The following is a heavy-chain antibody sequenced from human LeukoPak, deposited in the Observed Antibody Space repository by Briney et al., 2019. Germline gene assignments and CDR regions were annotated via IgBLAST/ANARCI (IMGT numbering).Heavy chain of an antibody. J-gene: IGHJ4*02. D-gene: IGHD3-10*01. V-gene: IGHV3-21*01. CDR3: ARGHGSGSFLIDY. Sequence: GGSLRFSCAASGFTFSHYSMNWVRQASGKGLEWVSSITSSSTYIYYADSVKGRFTISRDNAKNSLYLQMNSLGAEDTAVYYCARGHGSGSFLIDYWGQGTLVTVSS. CDR1: GFTFSHYS. CDR2: ITSSSTYI.